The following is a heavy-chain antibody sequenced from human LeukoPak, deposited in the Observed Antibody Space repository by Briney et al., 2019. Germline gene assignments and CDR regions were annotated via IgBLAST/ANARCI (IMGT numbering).Heavy chain of an antibody. CDR3: ARDRYGDGFAHFDY. J-gene: IGHJ4*02. CDR2: IYYSGST. D-gene: IGHD5-24*01. Sequence: SETLSLTCIVSGGSISSGDYYWSWIRQPPGKGLEWIGYIYYSGSTYYNTSLKSRVTISVDTPKNQFSLKLSSVTAADTAVYYCARDRYGDGFAHFDYWGQGALVTVSS. CDR1: GGSISSGDYY. V-gene: IGHV4-30-4*01.